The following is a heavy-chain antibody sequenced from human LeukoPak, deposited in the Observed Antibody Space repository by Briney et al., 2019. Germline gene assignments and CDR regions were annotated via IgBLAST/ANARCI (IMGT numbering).Heavy chain of an antibody. D-gene: IGHD2-2*01. Sequence: GGSLRLSCAAPGFIFSSSSMNWVRQAPGKGLEWVSSISNSGIHMFYADSVKGRFTMSRDNGKNSLFLQMNSLRADDTAVYFCARHMPSGGTAPYYYGMDVWGQGTTVTVS. CDR2: ISNSGIHM. CDR3: ARHMPSGGTAPYYYGMDV. V-gene: IGHV3-21*01. J-gene: IGHJ6*02. CDR1: GFIFSSSS.